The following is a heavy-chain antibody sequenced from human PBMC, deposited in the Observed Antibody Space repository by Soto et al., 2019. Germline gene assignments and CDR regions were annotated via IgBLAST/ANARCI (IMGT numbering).Heavy chain of an antibody. CDR2: IYYSGST. V-gene: IGHV4-31*03. CDR1: GGSISSGGYY. CDR3: ARGVPRGRAARPNWFDP. J-gene: IGHJ5*02. D-gene: IGHD6-6*01. Sequence: QVQLQESGPGLVKPSQTLSLTCTVSGGSISSGGYYWSWIRQHPGKGLEWIGYIYYSGSTYYNPSLKSRVSISVDTSKNQFSLKLSSVTAADTAVYYCARGVPRGRAARPNWFDPWGQGTLVTVSS.